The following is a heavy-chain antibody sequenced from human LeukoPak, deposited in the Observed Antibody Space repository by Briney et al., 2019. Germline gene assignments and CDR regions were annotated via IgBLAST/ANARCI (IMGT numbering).Heavy chain of an antibody. CDR2: INAGNGNT. CDR3: YYGDYSGAFDI. D-gene: IGHD4-17*01. CDR1: GYTFTSYA. V-gene: IGHV1-3*01. J-gene: IGHJ3*02. Sequence: GASVKVSCKASGYTFTSYAMHWVRQAPGQRLEWMGWINAGNGNTKYSQKFHGRVTITRDTSASTAYMELSSLRSEDTAVYYCYYGDYSGAFDIWGQGTMVTVSS.